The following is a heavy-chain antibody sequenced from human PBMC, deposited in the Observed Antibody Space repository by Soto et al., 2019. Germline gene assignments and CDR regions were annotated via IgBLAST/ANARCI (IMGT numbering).Heavy chain of an antibody. CDR1: GFTFSTYA. J-gene: IGHJ4*02. V-gene: IGHV3-23*01. D-gene: IGHD4-17*01. CDR3: AKDRYGDYGGIDY. CDR2: ITGSGGST. Sequence: EVQLLESGGGLVQPGGSLRLSCAASGFTFSTYAMIWVRQAPGKGLEWVSVITGSGGSTYYADSVKGRFPISRDTAKNTLFLQMNCLRAEDTAVYYCAKDRYGDYGGIDYWDQGTVVTVSS.